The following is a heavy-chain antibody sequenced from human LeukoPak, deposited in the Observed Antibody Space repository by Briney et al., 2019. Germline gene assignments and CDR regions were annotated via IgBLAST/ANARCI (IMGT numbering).Heavy chain of an antibody. D-gene: IGHD3-10*01. V-gene: IGHV4-34*01. Sequence: SETLSLTCTVSGGSISSYYWSWIRQPPGKGLEWIGEINHSGSTNYNPSLKSRVTISVDTSKNQFSLKLSSVTAADTAVYYCARGRGTLWFGEFETSDYWGQGTLVTVSS. CDR1: GGSISSYY. CDR2: INHSGST. J-gene: IGHJ4*02. CDR3: ARGRGTLWFGEFETSDY.